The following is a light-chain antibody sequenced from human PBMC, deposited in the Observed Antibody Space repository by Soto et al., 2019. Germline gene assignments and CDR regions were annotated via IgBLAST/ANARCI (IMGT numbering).Light chain of an antibody. CDR2: DAS. CDR1: QRVSGD. Sequence: EIVLTQSPATLSLSPGERATLSCRATQRVSGDLAWYQQKPGQAPRLLMYDASNRATGIPARFSGSGSGTDCTLPISSLEPEDIAVYYCQQRSSWPPMYTFGQGTKLEIK. V-gene: IGKV3-11*01. J-gene: IGKJ2*01. CDR3: QQRSSWPPMYT.